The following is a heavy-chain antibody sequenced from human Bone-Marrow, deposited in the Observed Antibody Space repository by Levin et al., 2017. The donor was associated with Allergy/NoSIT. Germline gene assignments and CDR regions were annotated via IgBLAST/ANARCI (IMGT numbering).Heavy chain of an antibody. CDR3: AREGLLESFDS. J-gene: IGHJ4*02. CDR1: GFTFSSYE. CDR2: ISSSGGTI. D-gene: IGHD1-1*01. V-gene: IGHV3-48*03. Sequence: GESLKISCAASGFTFSSYEMNWVRQAPGKGLEWLSYISSSGGTIYYADSVKGRFTISRDNAKNSLSLQMNSLRVEDTAVYYCAREGLLESFDSWGQGTLVTVSS.